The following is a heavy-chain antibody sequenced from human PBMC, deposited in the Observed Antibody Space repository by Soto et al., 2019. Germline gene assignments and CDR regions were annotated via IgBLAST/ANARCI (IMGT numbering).Heavy chain of an antibody. CDR1: GFTFDDYA. V-gene: IGHV3-9*01. CDR3: AKYNIHYGSNFVFDY. Sequence: EVQLVESGGGLVQPGRSLRLSCAASGFTFDDYAMLWGRRAPGQGLEWVSGLSWNSGSIGYADSVKGRFTISRDNAKNSLYLQMNRLRAEDTALYYCAKYNIHYGSNFVFDYWGQGTLVTVSS. CDR2: LSWNSGSI. D-gene: IGHD4-17*01. J-gene: IGHJ4*02.